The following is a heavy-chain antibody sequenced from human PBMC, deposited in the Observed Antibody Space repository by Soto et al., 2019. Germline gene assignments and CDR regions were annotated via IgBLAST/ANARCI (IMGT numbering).Heavy chain of an antibody. V-gene: IGHV4-39*01. J-gene: IGHJ5*02. Sequence: QLQLQESGPGLVKPSETLSLTCTVSGGSINSTGYYWGWIRQPPGKGLEWIGSIYFSGSTSYNPSLPGRFTMSIDPSKNQLSLKVCCLTAADAAVYYPAKLHCISPICFYLDPWGKGTLVTVSS. CDR1: GGSINSTGYY. D-gene: IGHD2-2*01. CDR2: IYFSGST. CDR3: AKLHCISPICFYLDP.